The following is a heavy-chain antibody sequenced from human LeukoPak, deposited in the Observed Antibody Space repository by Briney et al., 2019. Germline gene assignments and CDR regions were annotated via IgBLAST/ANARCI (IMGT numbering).Heavy chain of an antibody. CDR2: IYYSGTT. Sequence: SETLSLTCTVSGGSISSSSYYWGWIRQPPGKGLEWIGSIYYSGTTYYNPSLKSRVTISMDTSKNQFSLKLTSVTAADTAVYYCARAGDIAMAYPAYFDYWGQGTPVIVSS. D-gene: IGHD5-18*01. CDR1: GGSISSSSYY. CDR3: ARAGDIAMAYPAYFDY. J-gene: IGHJ4*02. V-gene: IGHV4-39*07.